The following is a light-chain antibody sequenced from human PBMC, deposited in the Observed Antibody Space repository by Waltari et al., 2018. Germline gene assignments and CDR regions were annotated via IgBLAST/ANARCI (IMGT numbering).Light chain of an antibody. J-gene: IGKJ1*01. V-gene: IGKV3-20*01. CDR1: ETVSRA. CDR3: QHYVRLPAT. Sequence: IVLTQSPGTLSLSPGVRAPLSCRASETVSRALAWYQQKPGQAPRLLIYGVSTRSPGIPDRFSGSGSGTDFSLTISGLEPEDFAVYYCQHYVRLPATFGQGTKVEIK. CDR2: GVS.